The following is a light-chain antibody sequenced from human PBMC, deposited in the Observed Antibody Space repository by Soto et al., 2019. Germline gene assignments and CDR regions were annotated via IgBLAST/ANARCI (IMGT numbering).Light chain of an antibody. CDR1: SSDVGGYNY. CDR3: SSYTSSSTHYV. V-gene: IGLV2-14*01. CDR2: EVS. Sequence: QSVLTQPPSASGTPGQRVTISCSGSSSDVGGYNYVSWYQQHPGKAPKLMIYEVSNRPSGVSNRFSGSKSGNTASLTISGLQAEDEADYYCSSYTSSSTHYVFGTGTKLTVL. J-gene: IGLJ1*01.